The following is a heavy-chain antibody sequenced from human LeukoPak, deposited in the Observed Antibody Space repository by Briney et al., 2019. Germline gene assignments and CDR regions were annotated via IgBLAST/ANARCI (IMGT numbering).Heavy chain of an antibody. CDR2: IIPIFGTA. Sequence: SVKVSCKASGGTFSSYAISWVRQAPGQGLEWMGEIIPIFGTANYAQKFQGRVTITTDESTSTAYMELSSLRSEDTAVYYCARDSGTNYYDSSGLDDWGQGTLVTVSS. D-gene: IGHD3-22*01. V-gene: IGHV1-69*05. CDR1: GGTFSSYA. CDR3: ARDSGTNYYDSSGLDD. J-gene: IGHJ4*02.